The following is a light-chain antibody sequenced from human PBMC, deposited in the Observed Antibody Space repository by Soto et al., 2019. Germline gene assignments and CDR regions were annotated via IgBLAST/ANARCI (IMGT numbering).Light chain of an antibody. V-gene: IGKV3-11*01. Sequence: EIVLTQSPCTLSLSPGDRATLSCRASQSVGSNYLAWYQQKPGQAPRLLIYDASNRATGIPARFSGSGSGTDFTLTISSLEPEDFAVYYRQQRSNWPWTFGQGTKVDIK. CDR3: QQRSNWPWT. CDR2: DAS. CDR1: QSVGSNY. J-gene: IGKJ1*01.